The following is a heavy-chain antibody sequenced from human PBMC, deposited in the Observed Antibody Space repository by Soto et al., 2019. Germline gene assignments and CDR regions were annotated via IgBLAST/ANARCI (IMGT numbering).Heavy chain of an antibody. CDR2: IKSKTDGETK. D-gene: IGHD2-15*01. V-gene: IGHV3-15*01. Sequence: GGSLRLSCAASGFTFSHAWMSWVRQAPGKGLEWVGRIKSKTDGETKDYGAPVRGRFTISRDDSKDTLYLQMNSLRIEDTAVYYCCVVKRRDQYSTSGYWFDPWGPGTLVTVSS. CDR3: CVVKRRDQYSTSGYWFDP. CDR1: GFTFSHAW. J-gene: IGHJ5*02.